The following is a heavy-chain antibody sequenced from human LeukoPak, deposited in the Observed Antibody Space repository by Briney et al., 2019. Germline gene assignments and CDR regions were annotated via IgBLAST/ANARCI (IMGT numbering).Heavy chain of an antibody. D-gene: IGHD3-22*01. V-gene: IGHV4-34*01. CDR3: ASARRDSSPDAFDI. CDR1: GGSFSGYY. Sequence: SETLSLTCAVYGGSFSGYYWSWIRQPPGKGLEWIGEINHSGSTNYNPSLKSRVTISVDTSKNQFSLKLSSVTAADTAVYYCASARRDSSPDAFDIWGQGTMVTVSS. J-gene: IGHJ3*02. CDR2: INHSGST.